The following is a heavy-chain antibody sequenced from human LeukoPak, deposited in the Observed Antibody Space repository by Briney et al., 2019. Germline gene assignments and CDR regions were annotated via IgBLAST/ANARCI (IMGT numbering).Heavy chain of an antibody. CDR1: GFTFSSYG. Sequence: GGSLRLSCAASGFTFSSYGMHWVRQAPGKGLEWVAVIWYDGSSKYYADSVKGRFTISRDNSKNTLYLQMNSLRAEDTAVYYCARDRGSGSYPDYWGQGTLVTVSS. D-gene: IGHD1-26*01. J-gene: IGHJ4*02. CDR3: ARDRGSGSYPDY. V-gene: IGHV3-33*01. CDR2: IWYDGSSK.